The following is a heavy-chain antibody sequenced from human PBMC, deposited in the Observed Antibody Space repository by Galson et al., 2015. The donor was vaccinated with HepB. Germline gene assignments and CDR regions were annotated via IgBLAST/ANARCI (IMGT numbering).Heavy chain of an antibody. CDR1: GDSVSSNSAA. D-gene: IGHD3-10*01. J-gene: IGHJ6*02. V-gene: IGHV6-1*01. Sequence: ISGDSVSSNSAAWNWIRQSPSRGLEWLGRTYYRSKWYNDYAVSVKSRITINPDTSKNQFSLQLNSVTPEDTAVYYCARAGITMVRGVPWGMDVWGQGTTVTVSS. CDR2: TYYRSKWYN. CDR3: ARAGITMVRGVPWGMDV.